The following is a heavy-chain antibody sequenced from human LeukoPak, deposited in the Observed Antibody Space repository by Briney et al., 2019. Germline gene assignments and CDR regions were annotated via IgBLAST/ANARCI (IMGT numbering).Heavy chain of an antibody. CDR1: GLTFSRYT. D-gene: IGHD3-10*01. CDR2: ISYDGSNK. CDR3: AREGWDGSGSLDC. Sequence: GGSLRLSCAGSGLTFSRYTMHWVRQAPGKGLEWVAIISYDGSNKHYADSVKGRFTISRDNSKNTLSLQINSLRAEDTAVYYCAREGWDGSGSLDCWGQGTLVTVSS. V-gene: IGHV3-30-3*01. J-gene: IGHJ4*02.